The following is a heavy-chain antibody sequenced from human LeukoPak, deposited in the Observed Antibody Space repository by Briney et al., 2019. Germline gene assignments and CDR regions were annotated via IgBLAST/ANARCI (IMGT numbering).Heavy chain of an antibody. V-gene: IGHV4-34*01. CDR2: IKHSGST. CDR3: ARKDSYYFDY. Sequence: PSETLSLTCAVYAGSFSGYYWSWIRQPPGKGLEWIGEIKHSGSTNYNPSLKSRVTISVDTSKNQFSLKLSSVTAADTAVYYCARKDSYYFDYWGQGTLVTVSS. D-gene: IGHD2-15*01. J-gene: IGHJ4*02. CDR1: AGSFSGYY.